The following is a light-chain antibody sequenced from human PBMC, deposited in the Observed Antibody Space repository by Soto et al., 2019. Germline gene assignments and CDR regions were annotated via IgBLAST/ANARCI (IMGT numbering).Light chain of an antibody. J-gene: IGLJ1*01. V-gene: IGLV2-23*01. CDR3: CSYAGSISYV. CDR2: EGS. CDR1: SSDVGSYNL. Sequence: QSALTQPASVSGSPGQSITISCTGTSSDVGSYNLVSWYQQHPGKAPKLMIYEGSKRPSGVSNRFSGSKSGNTASLTISGLQAEDEADYYCCSYAGSISYVFGTGTKPPS.